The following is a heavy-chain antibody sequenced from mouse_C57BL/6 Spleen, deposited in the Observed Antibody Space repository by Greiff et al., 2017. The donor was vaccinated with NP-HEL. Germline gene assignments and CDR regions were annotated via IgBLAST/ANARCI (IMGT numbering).Heavy chain of an antibody. CDR2: INPYNGGT. J-gene: IGHJ3*01. CDR3: ARRIPATGGFAY. D-gene: IGHD1-2*01. CDR1: GYTFTDYY. V-gene: IGHV1-19*01. Sequence: VQLQQSGPVLVKPGASVKMSCKASGYTFTDYYMNWVKQSHGKSLEWIGVINPYNGGTSYNQKFKGKATLTVDKSSSTAYMELNSLTSEDSAVYYCARRIPATGGFAYWGQGTLVTVSA.